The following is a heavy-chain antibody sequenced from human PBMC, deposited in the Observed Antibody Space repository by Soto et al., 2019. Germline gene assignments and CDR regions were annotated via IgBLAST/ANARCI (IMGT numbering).Heavy chain of an antibody. V-gene: IGHV4-4*07. Sequence: PSETLSLTCTVSGGSISSYYCSWIRQAAGKGLEWIGRIDTSGTTNYNPSLRSRVTMSVDASKNQFSLNLSSVTAADTAVYFCARGPRGYVYYHGMDVWGHGTTVTVPS. D-gene: IGHD3-16*01. J-gene: IGHJ6*02. CDR1: GGSISSYY. CDR3: ARGPRGYVYYHGMDV. CDR2: IDTSGTT.